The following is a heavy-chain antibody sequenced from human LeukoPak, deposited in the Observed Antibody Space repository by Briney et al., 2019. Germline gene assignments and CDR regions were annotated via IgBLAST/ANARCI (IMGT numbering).Heavy chain of an antibody. D-gene: IGHD6-19*01. CDR2: IYYSGST. CDR1: GGSISSGGYY. Sequence: PSETLSLTCTVSGGSISSGGYYWSWIRQHPGKGLEWIGYIYYSGSTYYNPSLKSRVTISVDTSKNQFSLKLSSVTAADTAVYYCARDRRGSSGWYRYWYFDLWGRGTLVTVSS. CDR3: ARDRRGSSGWYRYWYFDL. V-gene: IGHV4-31*03. J-gene: IGHJ2*01.